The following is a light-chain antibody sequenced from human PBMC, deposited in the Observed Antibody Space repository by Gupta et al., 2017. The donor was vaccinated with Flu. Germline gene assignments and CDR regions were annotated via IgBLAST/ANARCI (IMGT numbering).Light chain of an antibody. CDR1: RSVFYTSNNKDD. J-gene: IGKJ1*01. CDR2: WAS. Sequence: AVSLGERATINCKSSRSVFYTSNNKDDLAWYQQRPGQAPKLIIYWASTRASGVPDRFNGSGSATDFTLSINSLQPEDVAVYHCQQYYGKPSFGQGTNVEI. CDR3: QQYYGKPS. V-gene: IGKV4-1*01.